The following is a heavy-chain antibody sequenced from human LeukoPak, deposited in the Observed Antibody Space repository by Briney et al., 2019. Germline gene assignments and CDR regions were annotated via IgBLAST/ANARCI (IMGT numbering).Heavy chain of an antibody. CDR1: GFPVRSRY. CDR2: IYSGGTT. Sequence: GGSLRLSCEVFGFPVRSRYMTWVRQPPGKGLECVSVIYSGGTTYHIDSVRGRFTISRDISKSTMYLEMNNLRVEDTAIYYCASLERGPTDGRWGQGTLVTVSS. V-gene: IGHV3-53*01. CDR3: ASLERGPTDGR. D-gene: IGHD3-3*01. J-gene: IGHJ4*02.